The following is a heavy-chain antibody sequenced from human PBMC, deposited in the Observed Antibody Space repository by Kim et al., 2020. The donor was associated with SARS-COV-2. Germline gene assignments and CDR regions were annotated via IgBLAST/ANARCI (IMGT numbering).Heavy chain of an antibody. Sequence: GGSLRLSCAASGFTFSSYGMHWVRQAPGKGLEWVAVIWYDGSNKYYADSVKGRFTISRDNSKNTLYLQMNSLRAEDTAVYYCAKDRVSSWYSAGFDRWGQGTLVTVSS. J-gene: IGHJ4*02. D-gene: IGHD6-13*01. CDR3: AKDRVSSWYSAGFDR. CDR1: GFTFSSYG. V-gene: IGHV3-33*06. CDR2: IWYDGSNK.